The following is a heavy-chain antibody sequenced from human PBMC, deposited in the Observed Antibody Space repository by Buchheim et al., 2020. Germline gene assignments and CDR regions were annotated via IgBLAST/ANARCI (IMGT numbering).Heavy chain of an antibody. J-gene: IGHJ4*02. Sequence: QVQLQASGPGLVKPSDTLSLTCTVSGGSISSYYWSWIRQPPGKGLEWIGYTYYSGSTNYNPSLKSRVTISVDTSKNQFSLKMSSVTAADTAVYYCARVGDDSSGYYSIHFDYWGQGTL. CDR2: TYYSGST. D-gene: IGHD3-22*01. CDR1: GGSISSYY. V-gene: IGHV4-59*07. CDR3: ARVGDDSSGYYSIHFDY.